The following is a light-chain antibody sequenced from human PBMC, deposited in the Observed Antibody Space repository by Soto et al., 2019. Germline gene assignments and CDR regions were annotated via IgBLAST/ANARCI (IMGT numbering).Light chain of an antibody. CDR3: QHTFNSPPWT. CDR2: GAS. CDR1: QNIDMY. V-gene: IGKV1-39*01. Sequence: TVAMTCRASQNIDMYLNWYQQKPGKAPRVLISGASNLQSGVPSRFSGSGSGTDFTLTISSLQSEDFASYFCQHTFNSPPWTFGQGSKV. J-gene: IGKJ1*01.